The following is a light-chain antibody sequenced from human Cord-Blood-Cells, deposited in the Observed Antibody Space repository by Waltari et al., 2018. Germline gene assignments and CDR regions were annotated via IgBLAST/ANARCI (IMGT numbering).Light chain of an antibody. CDR2: EGS. CDR1: SSDVGSYNL. J-gene: IGLJ3*02. CDR3: CACAGSWV. Sequence: QSALTQPASVSGSPGQSITISCTGTSSDVGSYNLVSWYQQHPGKAPKLMIYEGSKRPPGVSNRFAGSKSGNTASLTISGLQAEDEADYYCCACAGSWVLGGGTKLSVL. V-gene: IGLV2-23*01.